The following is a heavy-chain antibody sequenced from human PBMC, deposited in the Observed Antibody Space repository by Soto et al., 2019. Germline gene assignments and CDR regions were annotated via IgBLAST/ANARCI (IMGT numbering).Heavy chain of an antibody. CDR2: IYFSGTA. CDR3: ARGAPGPIPNSYFDF. CDR1: GGSISNTSYY. V-gene: IGHV4-39*01. J-gene: IGHJ4*02. D-gene: IGHD3-16*01. Sequence: LQLQESGPGLVKPSETLSLTCSVCGGSISNTSYYWGWIRQSPGKGLEWLGNIYFSGTAYYTPSLRSRVTMSVDTSKNQFSLQFNSMTAADTGVYYCARGAPGPIPNSYFDFWGQGTLVTVSS.